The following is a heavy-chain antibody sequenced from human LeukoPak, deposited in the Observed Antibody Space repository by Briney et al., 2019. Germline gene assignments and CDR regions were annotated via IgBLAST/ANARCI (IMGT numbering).Heavy chain of an antibody. V-gene: IGHV4-61*01. J-gene: IGHJ4*02. CDR3: ASDYVGIFDY. CDR2: IYYSGST. CDR1: GGSISSSSYY. Sequence: SETLSLTCTVSGGSISSSSYYWSWIRQPPGKGLEWIGYIYYSGSTNYTPSLKSRVTISVDTSKNQFSLKLSSVTAADTAVYYCASDYVGIFDYWGQGTLVTVSS. D-gene: IGHD4-17*01.